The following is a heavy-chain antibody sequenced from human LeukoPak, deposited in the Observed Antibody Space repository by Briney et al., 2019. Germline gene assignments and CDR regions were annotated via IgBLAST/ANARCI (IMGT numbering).Heavy chain of an antibody. CDR2: LYSGGGT. CDR3: TRRAIHSSIWYYLGS. V-gene: IGHV3-53*01. J-gene: IGHJ4*02. Sequence: GESLRLSCAASGFTFSSYNLNWVRQAPGKGLEWVSVLYSGGGTDYEDSLKGRFTVSRDNSKNNLFLQMNSLRAEDTAVYFCTRRAIHSSIWYYLGSWGQGTLVAVSS. D-gene: IGHD6-13*01. CDR1: GFTFSSYN.